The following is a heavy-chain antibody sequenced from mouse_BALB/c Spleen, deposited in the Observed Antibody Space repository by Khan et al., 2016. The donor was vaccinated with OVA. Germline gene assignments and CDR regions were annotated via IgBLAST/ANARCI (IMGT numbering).Heavy chain of an antibody. D-gene: IGHD4-1*01. CDR3: ASHLTGSFAY. J-gene: IGHJ3*01. CDR1: GFIFSSYS. Sequence: EVKLVESGGDLVKPGGSLKLSCAASGFIFSSYSMSWVRQTPDKRLEWVATISSGGDYTYYPDSVQGRFTISRDDAKNTLYLQMSSLKSEDTAMYYCASHLTGSFAYWGQGTLVTVSA. V-gene: IGHV5-6*01. CDR2: ISSGGDYT.